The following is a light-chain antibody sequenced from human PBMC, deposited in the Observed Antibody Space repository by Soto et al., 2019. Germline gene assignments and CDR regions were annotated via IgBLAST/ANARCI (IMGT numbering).Light chain of an antibody. J-gene: IGLJ1*01. CDR2: GNS. Sequence: QSVLTQPPSVSGAPGQSVTISCTGSSSNIGAGYDVHWYQQLPGTAPKLLIYGNSNRPSGVSDRFSGSKSGTSASLAITGLQAEDEADYYCQSFDSSLTKGVFGTGTKVTVL. CDR1: SSNIGAGYD. V-gene: IGLV1-40*01. CDR3: QSFDSSLTKGV.